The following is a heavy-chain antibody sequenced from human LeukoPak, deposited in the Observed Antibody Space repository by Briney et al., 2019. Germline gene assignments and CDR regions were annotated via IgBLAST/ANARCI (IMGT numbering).Heavy chain of an antibody. J-gene: IGHJ6*02. Sequence: GGSLRLSCAASGFTFSSYAISWVRQAPGQGLEWMGGIIPIFGTANYAQKFQGRVTITADESTSTAYMELSSLRSEDTAVYYCAREEAHYYDSSGTYYYYGMDVWGQGTTVTVSS. D-gene: IGHD3-22*01. CDR2: IIPIFGTA. V-gene: IGHV1-69*01. CDR1: GFTFSSYA. CDR3: AREEAHYYDSSGTYYYYGMDV.